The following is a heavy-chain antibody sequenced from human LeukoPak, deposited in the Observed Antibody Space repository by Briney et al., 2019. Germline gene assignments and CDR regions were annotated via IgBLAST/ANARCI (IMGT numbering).Heavy chain of an antibody. CDR1: GFTFSSYA. CDR2: ISSNGGST. D-gene: IGHD3-10*01. J-gene: IGHJ4*02. CDR3: ARAPAAYYYGSGSYADY. Sequence: PGGSLRLSCAASGFTFSSYAVHWVRQAPGKGLEYVSAISSNGGSTYYANSVKGRFTISRDNSKNTLYLQMGSLRAEDMAVCYCARAPAAYYYGSGSYADYWGQGTLVTVSS. V-gene: IGHV3-64*01.